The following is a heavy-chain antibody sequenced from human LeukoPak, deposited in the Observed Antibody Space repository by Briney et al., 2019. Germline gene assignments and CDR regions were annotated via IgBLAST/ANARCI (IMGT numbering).Heavy chain of an antibody. Sequence: GGSLRLSCAASGFTFSSYWMSWVRQAPGKGLEWVANIKQDGSEKYYVDSVKGRFTISRDNAKNSLYLQMNSLRAEDTAVYYCARVSSLWPVRGVFDYWGQGTLVTVSS. CDR2: IKQDGSEK. CDR1: GFTFSSYW. V-gene: IGHV3-7*01. CDR3: ARVSSLWPVRGVFDY. D-gene: IGHD3-10*01. J-gene: IGHJ4*02.